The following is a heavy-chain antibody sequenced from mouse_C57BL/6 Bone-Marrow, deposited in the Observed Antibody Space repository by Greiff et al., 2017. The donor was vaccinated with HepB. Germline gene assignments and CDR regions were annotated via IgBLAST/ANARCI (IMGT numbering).Heavy chain of an antibody. V-gene: IGHV1-64*01. D-gene: IGHD2-4*01. CDR3: ARRDYYEYPAWFAY. Sequence: QVQLQQPGAELVKPGASVKLCCKASGYTFTSYWMHWVKQRPGQGLEWIGMIHPNSGSTNYNEKFKSKATLTVDKSSSTAYMQLSSLTSEDSAVYYCARRDYYEYPAWFAYWGQGTLVTVSA. CDR1: GYTFTSYW. CDR2: IHPNSGST. J-gene: IGHJ3*01.